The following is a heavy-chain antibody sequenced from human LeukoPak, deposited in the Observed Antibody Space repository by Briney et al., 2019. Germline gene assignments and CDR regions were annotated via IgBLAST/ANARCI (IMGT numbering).Heavy chain of an antibody. Sequence: ASVKVSCKASGYTFTSYYMHWVRQAPGQGLEWMGIINPSGGSTSYAQKFQGRVTMTRDMSTSTVYMELSSLRSEDTAVYYCARDASWELPFYYYYYMDVWGKGTTVTVSS. J-gene: IGHJ6*03. D-gene: IGHD1-26*01. CDR3: ARDASWELPFYYYYYMDV. CDR1: GYTFTSYY. V-gene: IGHV1-46*01. CDR2: INPSGGST.